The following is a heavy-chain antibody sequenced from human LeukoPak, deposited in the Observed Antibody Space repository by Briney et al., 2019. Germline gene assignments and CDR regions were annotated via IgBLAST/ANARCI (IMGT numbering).Heavy chain of an antibody. CDR3: ARDGGDYYDSSGYFAY. V-gene: IGHV1-18*01. Sequence: ASVKVSCKASGYTFTSYGISWVRQAPGQGLEWMGWISAYNGNTNYAQKLQGRVTMTTDTSTSTAYMELRSLRPDDTAVYYCARDGGDYYDSSGYFAYWGQGTLVTVSS. CDR1: GYTFTSYG. J-gene: IGHJ4*02. D-gene: IGHD3-22*01. CDR2: ISAYNGNT.